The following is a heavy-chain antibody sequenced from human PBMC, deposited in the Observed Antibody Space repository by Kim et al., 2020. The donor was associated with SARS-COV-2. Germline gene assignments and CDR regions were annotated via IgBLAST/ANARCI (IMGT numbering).Heavy chain of an antibody. CDR3: AGVTGQQLVRRGRYFDY. J-gene: IGHJ4*02. CDR1: GYTFTSYG. V-gene: IGHV1-18*01. D-gene: IGHD6-13*01. CDR2: ISAYNGNT. Sequence: ASVKVSCKASGYTFTSYGISWVRQAPGQGLEWMGWISAYNGNTNYAQKLQGRVTMTTDTSTSTAYMELRSLRSDDTAVYYCAGVTGQQLVRRGRYFDYWGQGTLVTVSS.